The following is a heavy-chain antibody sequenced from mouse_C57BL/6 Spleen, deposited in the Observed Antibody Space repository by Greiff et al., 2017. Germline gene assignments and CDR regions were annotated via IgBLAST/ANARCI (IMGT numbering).Heavy chain of an antibody. J-gene: IGHJ2*01. CDR1: GYTFTSYW. V-gene: IGHV1-55*01. Sequence: VQLQQPGAELVKPGASVKMSCKASGYTFTSYWITWVKQRPGQGLAWIGEIYPGRGSTNYNAKFKSKATLTLDTSSSTAYMQLSSLTSKDSAVYYCARGYDYDGLDYWGQGTTLTVSS. CDR3: ARGYDYDGLDY. D-gene: IGHD2-4*01. CDR2: IYPGRGST.